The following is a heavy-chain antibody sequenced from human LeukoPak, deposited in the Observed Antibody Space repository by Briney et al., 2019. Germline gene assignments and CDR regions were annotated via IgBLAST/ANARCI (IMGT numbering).Heavy chain of an antibody. V-gene: IGHV1-69*13. Sequence: ASVKVSCKASGGTFSSYAISWVRQAPGQGLEWMGGIIPILGTANYAQKFQGRVTITADESTSTAYMELSSLRSEDTAVYYCARAGTIFGVARYYYGMDVWGQGTTVTVSS. CDR2: IIPILGTA. CDR1: GGTFSSYA. CDR3: ARAGTIFGVARYYYGMDV. J-gene: IGHJ6*02. D-gene: IGHD3-3*01.